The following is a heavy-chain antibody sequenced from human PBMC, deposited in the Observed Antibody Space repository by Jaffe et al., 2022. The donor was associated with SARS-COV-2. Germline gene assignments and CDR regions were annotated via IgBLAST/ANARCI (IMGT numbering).Heavy chain of an antibody. Sequence: EVQLVESGGGLVQPGGSLRLSCAASGFTFSSYWMSWVRQAPGKGLEWVANIKQDGSEKYYVDSVKGRFTISRDNAKNSLYLQMNSLRAEDTAVYYCARDQNDILSYYYYGMDVWGQGTTVTVSS. J-gene: IGHJ6*02. V-gene: IGHV3-7*01. CDR2: IKQDGSEK. CDR3: ARDQNDILSYYYYGMDV. D-gene: IGHD3-9*01. CDR1: GFTFSSYW.